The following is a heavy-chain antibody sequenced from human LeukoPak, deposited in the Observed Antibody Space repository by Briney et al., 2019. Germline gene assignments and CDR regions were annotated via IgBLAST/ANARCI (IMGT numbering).Heavy chain of an antibody. J-gene: IGHJ4*02. CDR2: FDPEDGET. CDR3: ARLGWIRYFDWLKGTNFDY. CDR1: GYTLTELS. V-gene: IGHV1-24*01. Sequence: ASVKVSCKVSGYTLTELSMHWVRQAPGKGLEWMGGFDPEDGETIYAQKFQGRVTMTEDTSTDTAYMELSSLRSEDTAVYYCARLGWIRYFDWLKGTNFDYWGQGTLVTVSS. D-gene: IGHD3-9*01.